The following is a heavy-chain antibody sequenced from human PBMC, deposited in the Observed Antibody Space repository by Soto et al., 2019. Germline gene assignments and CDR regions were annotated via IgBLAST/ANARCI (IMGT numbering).Heavy chain of an antibody. CDR1: GFTFSSYW. Sequence: EVQLVESGGGLVQPGGSLRLSCVDSGFTFSSYWMSWVRQAPVKGLEWVGNIKQDGSEENYVDSVKGRCTISRDYAKNSMHLPLTSLRAEEAAVYYCARIAASGRGWDVGCQGTTVVVSS. CDR2: IKQDGSEE. CDR3: ARIAASGRGWDV. V-gene: IGHV3-7*02. D-gene: IGHD6-13*01. J-gene: IGHJ6*02.